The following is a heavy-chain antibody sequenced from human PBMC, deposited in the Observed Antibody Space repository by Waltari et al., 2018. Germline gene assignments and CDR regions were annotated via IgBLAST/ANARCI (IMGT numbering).Heavy chain of an antibody. Sequence: QVQLQESGPGLVKPSQTLSLTCTVSGASISSGSYYWNWIRQPAGKGLEWSGYIFTSGTTNYNPSLKRRVTISVDTSKNQFSLKLSSGTAADTAVYYCARGVSLWVTTPGYWGQGTLVTVSS. D-gene: IGHD4-17*01. CDR2: IFTSGTT. CDR1: GASISSGSYY. CDR3: ARGVSLWVTTPGY. J-gene: IGHJ4*02. V-gene: IGHV4-61*09.